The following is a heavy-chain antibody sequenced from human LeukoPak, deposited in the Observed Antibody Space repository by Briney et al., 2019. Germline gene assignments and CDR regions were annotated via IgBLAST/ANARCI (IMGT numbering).Heavy chain of an antibody. CDR3: ARMKGCSSTTCYFAIY. V-gene: IGHV3-7*05. J-gene: IGHJ4*02. CDR1: GFTFSTFW. Sequence: GGSLRLSCAASGFTFSTFWMTWVRQAPGKGLEWVANTKEDGSEKYYVDSLKGRFTISRGNAKNSLYLQMNSLRAEDTAVYYCARMKGCSSTTCYFAIYWGQGTLVTVSS. D-gene: IGHD2-2*01. CDR2: TKEDGSEK.